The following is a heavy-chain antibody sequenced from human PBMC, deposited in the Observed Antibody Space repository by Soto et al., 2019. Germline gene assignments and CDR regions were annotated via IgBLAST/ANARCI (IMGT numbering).Heavy chain of an antibody. D-gene: IGHD3-22*01. CDR1: GYTFTRYG. J-gene: IGHJ4*02. V-gene: IGHV1-18*01. CDR3: ARDGPYYYDSSGYHPRFDY. Sequence: GASVKVSCKASGYTFTRYGISWVRQAPGQGLEWMGWISAYNGNTNYAQKLQGRVTMTTDTSTSTAYMELRSLRSDDTAVYYCARDGPYYYDSSGYHPRFDYWGQGALVTVSS. CDR2: ISAYNGNT.